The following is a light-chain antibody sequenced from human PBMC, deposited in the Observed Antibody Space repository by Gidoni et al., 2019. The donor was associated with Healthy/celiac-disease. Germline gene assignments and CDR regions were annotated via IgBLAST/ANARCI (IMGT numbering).Light chain of an antibody. CDR2: DAS. CDR3: QQRSNWPRAQIT. J-gene: IGKJ5*01. V-gene: IGKV3-11*01. Sequence: ELVFTQSPATLSLSPGESATHSCRASQSVSSYLAWYQQKPGQAPRLLIYDASIRATGIPARFSGSGSGTDFNLTISSLELEDFAVYYCQQRSNWPRAQITFGQGTRLEIK. CDR1: QSVSSY.